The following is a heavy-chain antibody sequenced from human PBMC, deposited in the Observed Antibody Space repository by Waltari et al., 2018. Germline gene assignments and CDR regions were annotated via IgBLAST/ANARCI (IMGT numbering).Heavy chain of an antibody. CDR3: ARDREGAFDY. V-gene: IGHV3-30-3*01. CDR2: ISYDGSNK. Sequence: QVQLVESGGGVVQPGRSLRLSCAASGFTFSSYAMHWVRQAPGKGLEWVAVISYDGSNKYYADSLKGRFTISRDNSKNTLYLQMNSLRAEDTAVYYCARDREGAFDYWGQGTLVTVSS. D-gene: IGHD1-26*01. CDR1: GFTFSSYA. J-gene: IGHJ4*02.